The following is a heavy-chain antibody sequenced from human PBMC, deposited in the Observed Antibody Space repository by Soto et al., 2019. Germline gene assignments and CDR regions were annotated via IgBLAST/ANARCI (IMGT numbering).Heavy chain of an antibody. CDR2: IIPIFGTA. V-gene: IGHV1-69*01. J-gene: IGHJ5*02. CDR1: GGTFSSYA. D-gene: IGHD1-7*01. Sequence: QVQLVQSGAEVKKPGSSVKVSCKASGGTFSSYAISWVRQAPGQGLEWMGGIIPIFGTANYAQKFQGRVTITADESTSTAYMELSSLISEDTAVYYCARELELTPSNWFDPWGQGTLVTVSS. CDR3: ARELELTPSNWFDP.